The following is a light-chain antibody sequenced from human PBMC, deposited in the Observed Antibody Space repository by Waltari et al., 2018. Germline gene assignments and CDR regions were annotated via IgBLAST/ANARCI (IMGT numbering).Light chain of an antibody. Sequence: DIQMTQSPASLSASVGDRVTITCRASQSISGYLNWYQQKPGKAPELLIYSTSNLQSGVPSRVSGSTSGTEFTLTIISLQPEDFAVYFCQQTYRTPFTFGPGTKVDTK. CDR2: STS. CDR3: QQTYRTPFT. V-gene: IGKV1-39*01. J-gene: IGKJ3*01. CDR1: QSISGY.